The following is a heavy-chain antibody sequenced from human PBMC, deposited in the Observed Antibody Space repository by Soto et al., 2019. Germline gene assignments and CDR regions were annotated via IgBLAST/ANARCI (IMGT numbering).Heavy chain of an antibody. V-gene: IGHV4-59*01. J-gene: IGHJ4*02. CDR2: IYYSGST. CDR3: ARASGGATAWDY. Sequence: SETLSLTCTVSGASLSTSYWSWIRQPPGKGLEWIGYIYYSGSTKYNPSLESRVTISVDTSKNQFFLKLSSVTAADTAVYYCARASGGATAWDYWGQGTLVTVSS. D-gene: IGHD6-19*01. CDR1: GASLSTSY.